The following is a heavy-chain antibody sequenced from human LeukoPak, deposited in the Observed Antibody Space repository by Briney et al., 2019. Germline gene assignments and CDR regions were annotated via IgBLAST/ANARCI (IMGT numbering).Heavy chain of an antibody. CDR3: AKPPAAAGNNY. CDR1: GGSISSYY. D-gene: IGHD6-13*01. Sequence: SETLSLTCTVSGGSISSYYWSWIRQPPGKGLEWIGYIYYSGSTNYNPSLKSRVTISVDTSKNQFSLKLSSVTAADTAVYYCAKPPAAAGNNYWGQGTLVTVSS. CDR2: IYYSGST. J-gene: IGHJ4*02. V-gene: IGHV4-59*01.